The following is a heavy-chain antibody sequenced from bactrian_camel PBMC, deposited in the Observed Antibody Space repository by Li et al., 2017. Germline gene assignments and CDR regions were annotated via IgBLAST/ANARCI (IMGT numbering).Heavy chain of an antibody. D-gene: IGHD5*01. V-gene: IGHV3S5*01. CDR2: IFDDGRYT. Sequence: VQLVESGGGSVQPGGSLRLSCAASGFTFSSYFMTWVRQAPGKGLEWVSGIFDDGRYTYYADSVKDRFTISRDKGTVYLQMNSLKPEDTAMYYCAADEGGSIRWGCGPDTVNAFSDWGQGTQVTVS. CDR1: GFTFSSYF. J-gene: IGHJ4*01. CDR3: AADEGGSIRWGCGPDTVNAFSD.